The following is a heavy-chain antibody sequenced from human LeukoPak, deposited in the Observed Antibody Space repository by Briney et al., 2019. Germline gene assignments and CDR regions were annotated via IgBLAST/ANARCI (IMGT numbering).Heavy chain of an antibody. CDR3: ASGYCGGACQLGGVDM. V-gene: IGHV4-59*01. CDR1: GGSISSYY. CDR2: IYYSGAT. J-gene: IGHJ3*02. Sequence: SETLSLTCTVSGGSISSYYWSWIRQPPGKGLEWIGYIYYSGATNYNPSLKSRVTISLDTSGNQFSLKLSSVTAADTAVYYCASGYCGGACQLGGVDMWGQGTMVTVSS. D-gene: IGHD2-21*02.